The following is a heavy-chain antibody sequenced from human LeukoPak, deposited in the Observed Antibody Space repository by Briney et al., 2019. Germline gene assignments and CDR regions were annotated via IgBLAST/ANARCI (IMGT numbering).Heavy chain of an antibody. CDR2: ITSNGGST. CDR1: GFTFSNYA. CDR3: AKDLMSIKALIPWDY. J-gene: IGHJ4*02. Sequence: GGSLRLSCAASGFTFSNYAMNWVRQAPGKGLEWVSTITSNGGSTYYAESVKGRFTISRDNSKNTVYLQLNSLRAEDTAVYYCAKDLMSIKALIPWDYWGQGTLVTVSP. V-gene: IGHV3-23*01. D-gene: IGHD2-21*01.